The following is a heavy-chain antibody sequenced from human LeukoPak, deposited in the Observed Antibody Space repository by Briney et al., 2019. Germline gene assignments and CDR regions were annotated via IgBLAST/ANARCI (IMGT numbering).Heavy chain of an antibody. CDR2: IKQDGSEK. Sequence: GGSLRLSCAASGFTFSSYWMSWVRQAPGKGLEWVANIKQDGSEKYYVDSVKGRFTISRDNAKNSLYLQMHSLRAEDTAVYYCARNRDGNYPDYFDYWGQGTLVTVSS. J-gene: IGHJ4*02. V-gene: IGHV3-7*01. D-gene: IGHD1-7*01. CDR3: ARNRDGNYPDYFDY. CDR1: GFTFSSYW.